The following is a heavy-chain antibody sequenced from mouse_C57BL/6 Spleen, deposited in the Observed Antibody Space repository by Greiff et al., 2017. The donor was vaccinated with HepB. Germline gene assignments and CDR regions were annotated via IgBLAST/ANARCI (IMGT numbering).Heavy chain of an antibody. CDR3: ARGYGSSYALHFDY. Sequence: VQLQQSGPELVKPGASVKISCKASGYSFTSYYIHWVKQSPGQGLEWIGWIYPGSGNTKYNEKFKGKATLTADTSSSTAYMQLSSLTSEDSAVYYCARGYGSSYALHFDYWGQGTTLTVSS. D-gene: IGHD1-1*01. CDR2: IYPGSGNT. V-gene: IGHV1-66*01. J-gene: IGHJ2*01. CDR1: GYSFTSYY.